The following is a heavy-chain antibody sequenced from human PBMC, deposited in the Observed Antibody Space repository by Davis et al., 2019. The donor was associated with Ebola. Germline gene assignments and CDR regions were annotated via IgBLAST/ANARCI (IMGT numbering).Heavy chain of an antibody. V-gene: IGHV5-51*01. D-gene: IGHD3-22*01. Sequence: GESLKISCKGSGYSFTSYWIGWVRQMPEKGLEWMGIIYPGDSDTRYRPSFQGQVTISADKSISTAYLQWSSLKASDTAMYYCARLAYSYYYDSSGHYRGSNYYYGMDVWGQGTTVTVSS. CDR2: IYPGDSDT. J-gene: IGHJ6*02. CDR1: GYSFTSYW. CDR3: ARLAYSYYYDSSGHYRGSNYYYGMDV.